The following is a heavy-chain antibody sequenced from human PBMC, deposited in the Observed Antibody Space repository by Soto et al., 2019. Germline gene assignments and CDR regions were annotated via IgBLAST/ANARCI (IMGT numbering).Heavy chain of an antibody. V-gene: IGHV3-43*01. CDR2: ISWDGGST. CDR1: GFTFDDYT. Sequence: GGSLRLSCAASGFTFDDYTIHWVRQAPGKGLEWVSLISWDGGSTYYADSVKGRFTISRDNSKNSLYLQMNSLRTEDTALYYCAKDETTLATITSFDYWGQGTLVTVSS. D-gene: IGHD5-12*01. CDR3: AKDETTLATITSFDY. J-gene: IGHJ4*02.